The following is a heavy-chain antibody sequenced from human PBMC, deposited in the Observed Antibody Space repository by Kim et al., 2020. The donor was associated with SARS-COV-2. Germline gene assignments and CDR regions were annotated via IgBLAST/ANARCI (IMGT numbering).Heavy chain of an antibody. CDR3: ARSLLRFQRDYYGMDV. CDR1: GYTFTSYG. CDR2: ISAYNGNT. V-gene: IGHV1-18*01. D-gene: IGHD3-3*01. Sequence: ASVKVSCKASGYTFTSYGISWVRQAPGQGLEWMGWISAYNGNTNYAQKLQGRVTMTTDTSTSTAYMELRSLRSDDTAVYYCARSLLRFQRDYYGMDVWGQGTTVTVSS. J-gene: IGHJ6*02.